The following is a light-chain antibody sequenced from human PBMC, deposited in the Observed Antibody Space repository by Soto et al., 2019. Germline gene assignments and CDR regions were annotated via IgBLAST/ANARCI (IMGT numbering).Light chain of an antibody. J-gene: IGKJ1*01. CDR2: AAS. CDR1: QGISTY. Sequence: DIQMTQSPSSLSASVGDRVTITFRASQGISTYLNWYQQKPGKAPKLLIYAASSLQSGVPSRFSGSGSETDFTLTIRSLQPEDFATYSCQQSYNTTWTFGQGTKVDIK. CDR3: QQSYNTTWT. V-gene: IGKV1-39*01.